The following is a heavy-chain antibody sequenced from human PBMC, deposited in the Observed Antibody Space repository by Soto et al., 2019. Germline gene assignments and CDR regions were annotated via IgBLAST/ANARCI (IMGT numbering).Heavy chain of an antibody. D-gene: IGHD5-12*01. CDR2: ISSSGSDT. Sequence: QVQLVESGGGLVKPGGCLRLSCAASGFTFSDYYMSWISQAPGKGLEWVSYISSSGSDTNYADSVKGRFTVSRDNAKNSLYLQMNSLRAEDTAVYYCASSLRGYSGYSGYWGQGTLVTVSS. CDR3: ASSLRGYSGYSGY. J-gene: IGHJ4*02. V-gene: IGHV3-11*05. CDR1: GFTFSDYY.